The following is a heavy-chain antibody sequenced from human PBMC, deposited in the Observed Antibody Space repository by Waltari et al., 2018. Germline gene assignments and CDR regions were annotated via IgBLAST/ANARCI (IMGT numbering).Heavy chain of an antibody. CDR2: LDPKSGGT. D-gene: IGHD2-15*01. V-gene: IGHV1-2*02. Sequence: QVQLVQSGAEVKKPGASVKVSCKASGYTFTGYYLHGVRQAPGQGLEWMGWLDPKSGGTHFSQKFQDRVTMTRDTSIRTAYMELSRLKSDDTAVYYCARPRRYCTGGTCYSNWLDPWGQGTLVTVSS. CDR3: ARPRRYCTGGTCYSNWLDP. CDR1: GYTFTGYY. J-gene: IGHJ5*02.